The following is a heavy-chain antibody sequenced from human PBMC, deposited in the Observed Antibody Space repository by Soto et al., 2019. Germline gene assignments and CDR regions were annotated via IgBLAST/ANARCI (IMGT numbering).Heavy chain of an antibody. J-gene: IGHJ2*01. CDR1: GYTFTSYG. CDR2: ISAYNGNT. V-gene: IGHV1-18*01. CDR3: ARFDCSGGSCSSSYWYFDL. D-gene: IGHD2-15*01. Sequence: ASVKVSCKASGYTFTSYGISWVRQAPGQGLEWMGWISAYNGNTNYAQKLQGRVTMTTDTSTSTAYMELRSLRSEDTAVYYCARFDCSGGSCSSSYWYFDLWGRGTLVTVSS.